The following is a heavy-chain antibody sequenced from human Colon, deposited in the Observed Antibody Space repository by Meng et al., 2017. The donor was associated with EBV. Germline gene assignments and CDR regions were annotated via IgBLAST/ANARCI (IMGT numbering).Heavy chain of an antibody. V-gene: IGHV4-4*02. J-gene: IGHJ5*02. D-gene: IGHD3-10*01. CDR2: IYHSGST. Sequence: QVQLQESGPGLVKSSETLSLTCAVSGGSISSYNWWSWVRLAPGKGLEWIGEIYHSGSTNSNPSLRSRLTLSVDKSKNQISLKLTSVTAADTALYYCAKVQSSGRFSWFDPWGQGTLVTVSS. CDR1: GGSISSYNW. CDR3: AKVQSSGRFSWFDP.